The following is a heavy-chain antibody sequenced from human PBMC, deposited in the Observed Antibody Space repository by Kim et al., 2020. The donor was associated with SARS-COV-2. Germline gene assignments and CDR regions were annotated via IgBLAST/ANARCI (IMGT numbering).Heavy chain of an antibody. Sequence: SGPTLVNPTQTLTLTCTFSGFSLTTSGVGVGWIRQPPGKALEWLALIYWDNDKRYSPSLKNRLTITKDASKNQVVLRMTNMDPVDTGTFYCVHRLGSILDYWGHGTLVTVSS. CDR1: GFSLTTSGVG. CDR2: IYWDNDK. J-gene: IGHJ4*01. V-gene: IGHV2-5*02. D-gene: IGHD1-26*01. CDR3: VHRLGSILDY.